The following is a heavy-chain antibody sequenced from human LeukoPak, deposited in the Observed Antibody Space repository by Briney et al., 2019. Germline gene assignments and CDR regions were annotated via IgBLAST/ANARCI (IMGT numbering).Heavy chain of an antibody. J-gene: IGHJ5*02. V-gene: IGHV4-61*02. Sequence: TLSLTCTVSGGSISSGSYYWSWIRQPAGKGLEWIGRIYTSGSTNYNPSLKSRVTISVDTSKNQFSLKLSSVTAADTAVYYCASEIRYDFSFRTWFDPWGQGTLVTVSS. CDR3: ASEIRYDFSFRTWFDP. D-gene: IGHD3-3*01. CDR1: GGSISSGSYY. CDR2: IYTSGST.